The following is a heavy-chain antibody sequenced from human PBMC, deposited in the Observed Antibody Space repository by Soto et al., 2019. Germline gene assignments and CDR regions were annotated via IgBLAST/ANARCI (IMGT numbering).Heavy chain of an antibody. V-gene: IGHV3-48*03. D-gene: IGHD3-16*01. Sequence: LXLSVAASWVTFGTYVMNWVPRAPGNALEWVSYISNSGDTIYYADSVKGRFTISRDNAKSSLYLEMDSLRAEDTALYYCARRPVWTLGRMDVWAQAFTVIVS. J-gene: IGHJ6*02. CDR3: ARRPVWTLGRMDV. CDR2: ISNSGDTI. CDR1: WVTFGTYV.